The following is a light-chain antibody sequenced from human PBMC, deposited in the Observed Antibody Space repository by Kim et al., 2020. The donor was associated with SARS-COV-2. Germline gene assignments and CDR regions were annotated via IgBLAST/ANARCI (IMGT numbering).Light chain of an antibody. CDR3: CSYAGSSTLV. Sequence: GQSITISCTGTSRDVGSYNLVSWYQQHPGKAPKLMIYEGSKRPSGVSNRFSGSKSGNTASLTISGLQAEDEADYYCCSYAGSSTLVFGGGTQLTVL. V-gene: IGLV2-23*01. CDR1: SRDVGSYNL. J-gene: IGLJ2*01. CDR2: EGS.